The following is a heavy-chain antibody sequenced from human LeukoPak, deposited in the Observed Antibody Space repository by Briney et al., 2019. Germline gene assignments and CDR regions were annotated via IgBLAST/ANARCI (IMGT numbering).Heavy chain of an antibody. CDR3: ATSSGELLGREFDY. Sequence: GASVKVSCKVSGYTLTVLSMHWVRQAPGKGLEWMGRFDPEDGETIYAEKFQGRVTMTEDTSIETAYMELSSLRSEDTAVYYCATSSGELLGREFDYWGQGTLVTVSS. V-gene: IGHV1-24*01. D-gene: IGHD1-26*01. CDR2: FDPEDGET. CDR1: GYTLTVLS. J-gene: IGHJ4*02.